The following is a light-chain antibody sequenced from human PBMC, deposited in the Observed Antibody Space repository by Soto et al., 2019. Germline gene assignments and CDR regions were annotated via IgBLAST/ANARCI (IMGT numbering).Light chain of an antibody. V-gene: IGKV3-20*01. CDR1: QSVSSNY. CDR2: GAS. Sequence: EIVLTQSPGTLSLSPGERATLSCRASQSVSSNYLAWYQQKPGQAPRLLIYGASSRATGIPDRFSGSGSGTDFTLTISRLEPEDFAVYYCQQYGTSPRTFGQGTKAEI. CDR3: QQYGTSPRT. J-gene: IGKJ1*01.